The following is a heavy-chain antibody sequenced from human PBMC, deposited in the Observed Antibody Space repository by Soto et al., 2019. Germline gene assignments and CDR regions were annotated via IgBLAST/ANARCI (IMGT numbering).Heavy chain of an antibody. J-gene: IGHJ4*02. V-gene: IGHV1-69*01. CDR2: VIPILGQA. CDR3: ARIGAVGAPPGADF. CDR1: GGIFSSYA. D-gene: IGHD1-26*01. Sequence: QVQLVQSGAEVKKPGSSVKVSCKASGGIFSSYAISWLRQAPGQGLEWMGAVIPILGQAYYAQNFQDRVTITADESTGAAYMDLISLRSDDTAVYFCARIGAVGAPPGADFWGQGTLVTVSS.